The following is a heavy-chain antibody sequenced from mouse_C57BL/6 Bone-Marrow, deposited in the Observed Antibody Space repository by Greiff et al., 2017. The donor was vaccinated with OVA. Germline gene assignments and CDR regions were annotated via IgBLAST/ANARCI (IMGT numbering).Heavy chain of an antibody. V-gene: IGHV1-50*01. J-gene: IGHJ1*03. CDR3: ARHYYGSSYEWYFDV. D-gene: IGHD1-1*01. CDR2: IDPSDSYT. Sequence: VQLQQPGAELVKPGASVKLSCKASGYTFTSYLMQWVKQSPGQGLEWIGEIDPSDSYTNYNQKFKGKATLTVDTSSSTAYMQLSSLTSEDSAVYYCARHYYGSSYEWYFDVWGTGTTVTVSS. CDR1: GYTFTSYL.